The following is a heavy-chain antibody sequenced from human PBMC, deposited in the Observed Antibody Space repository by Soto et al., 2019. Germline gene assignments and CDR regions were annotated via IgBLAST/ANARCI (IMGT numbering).Heavy chain of an antibody. CDR2: ISAYNGNT. V-gene: IGHV1-18*01. CDR1: GYTFTSYG. Sequence: ASVKVSCKASGYTFTSYGISWVRQAPGQGLEWMGWISAYNGNTNYAQKLQGRATMTTDTSTSTAYMELRSLRSDDTAVYYCARDPSPYYYGSGSSGMDVWGQGTTVTVSS. CDR3: ARDPSPYYYGSGSSGMDV. J-gene: IGHJ6*02. D-gene: IGHD3-10*01.